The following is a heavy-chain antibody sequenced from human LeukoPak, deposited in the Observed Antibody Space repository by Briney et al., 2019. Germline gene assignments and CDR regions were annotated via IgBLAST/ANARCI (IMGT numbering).Heavy chain of an antibody. CDR3: ARYVGRYTYGYRPTEVYWYFDL. CDR1: GGSISSGSYY. V-gene: IGHV4-61*02. J-gene: IGHJ2*01. Sequence: KASETLSLTCTVSGGSISSGSYYWTWIRQPAGKGLEWIGRMYTSGSTNYNPSLKSRVTISVDTSKNQFSLKLSSVAAADTAVYYCARYVGRYTYGYRPTEVYWYFDLWGRGTLVTVSS. D-gene: IGHD5-18*01. CDR2: MYTSGST.